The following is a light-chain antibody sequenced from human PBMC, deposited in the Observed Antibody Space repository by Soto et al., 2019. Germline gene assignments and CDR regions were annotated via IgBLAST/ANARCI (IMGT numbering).Light chain of an antibody. CDR2: GAS. CDR1: QSVTTQ. CDR3: QQYSGSTRT. J-gene: IGKJ1*01. V-gene: IGKV3-20*01. Sequence: EIVMTQSPATLSVSPGERATLSCRASQSVTTQLAWYQQKPGQAPRLIIHGASSRATGVPDRSTGSGSGTDFTPTSSRLEPEDFAVYYCQQYSGSTRTFGQGTKVDIK.